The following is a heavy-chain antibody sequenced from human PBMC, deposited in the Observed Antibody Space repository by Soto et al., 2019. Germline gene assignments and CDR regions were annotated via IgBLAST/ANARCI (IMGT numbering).Heavy chain of an antibody. CDR2: IYYSGST. CDR3: ARLPGYSSSYWFDP. D-gene: IGHD6-13*01. V-gene: IGHV4-31*03. J-gene: IGHJ5*02. CDR1: GGSISSGGYY. Sequence: LTCTVSGGSISSGGYYWSWIRQHPGKGLEWIGYIYYSGSTYYNPSLKSRVTISVDTSKNQFSLKLSSVTAADTAVYYCARLPGYSSSYWFDPWGQGTLVTVSS.